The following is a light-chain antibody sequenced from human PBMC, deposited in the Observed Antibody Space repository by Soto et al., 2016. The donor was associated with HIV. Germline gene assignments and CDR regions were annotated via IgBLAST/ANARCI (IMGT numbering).Light chain of an antibody. Sequence: DFQLTQSPSFLSASVGDRVTITCRATQDIRSYLAWFQQKPGKAPKSLIEGVSSLQSGVPSRFSGSGSGTDFTLTISNLQPEDFATYYCQQYANYPNTFGQGTKVEIK. J-gene: IGKJ2*01. CDR1: QDIRSY. CDR2: GVS. CDR3: QQYANYPNT. V-gene: IGKV1-16*01.